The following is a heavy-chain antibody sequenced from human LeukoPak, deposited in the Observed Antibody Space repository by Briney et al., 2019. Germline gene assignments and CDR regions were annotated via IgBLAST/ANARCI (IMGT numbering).Heavy chain of an antibody. CDR2: IKSKTDSGTT. CDR1: GFTFSDAW. J-gene: IGHJ4*02. CDR3: TTPAAAQFKD. V-gene: IGHV3-15*01. D-gene: IGHD2-2*01. Sequence: SGGSLRLSCAASGFTFSDAWMTWVRQAPGKGLEWVGRIKSKTDSGTTDYAAPVKGRFTISRDDSRNTLYLQMNSLKTEDTAVYYCTTPAAAQFKDWGQGTLVTVSS.